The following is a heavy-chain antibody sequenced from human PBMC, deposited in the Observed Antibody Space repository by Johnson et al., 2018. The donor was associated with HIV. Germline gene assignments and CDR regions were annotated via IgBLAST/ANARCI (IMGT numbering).Heavy chain of an antibody. Sequence: QVQLVESGGGLVKPGGSLRLSCVASGFSFGDCYMSWIRQAPGKGLEWVAVISYDGSNKYYADSVKGRFTISRDNSKNTLYLQMNSLRAEDTAVYYCAKDSGYDFWSGYYTDYAFDIWGQGTMVTVSS. J-gene: IGHJ3*02. CDR1: GFSFGDCY. D-gene: IGHD3-3*01. CDR3: AKDSGYDFWSGYYTDYAFDI. CDR2: ISYDGSNK. V-gene: IGHV3-30*18.